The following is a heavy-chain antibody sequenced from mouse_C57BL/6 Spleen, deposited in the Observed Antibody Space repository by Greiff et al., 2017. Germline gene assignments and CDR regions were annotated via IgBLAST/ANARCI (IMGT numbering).Heavy chain of an antibody. CDR2: IWWDDDK. CDR1: GFSLSTFGMG. D-gene: IGHD3-2*02. CDR3: ARIEGNRAHATPFAY. V-gene: IGHV8-8*01. J-gene: IGHJ3*01. Sequence: QVPLKVSGPGILQPSQTLSLTCSFSGFSLSTFGMGVVWIPPPSGQGLEWLAHIWWDDDKYYNPALKSRRTISKDTTKNQVFLKIANVDTADTATYYCARIEGNRAHATPFAYWGQGTLVTVSA.